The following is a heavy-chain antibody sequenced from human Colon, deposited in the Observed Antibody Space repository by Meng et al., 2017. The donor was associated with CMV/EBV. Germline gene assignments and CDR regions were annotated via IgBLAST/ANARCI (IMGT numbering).Heavy chain of an antibody. D-gene: IGHD3-9*01. CDR2: INADGSVT. CDR1: GFSFSTHW. V-gene: IGHV3-74*01. CDR3: VRGDDWRDYYGMDV. J-gene: IGHJ6*02. Sequence: ETLSLTCAASGFSFSTHWMHWVRQAPEKGLVWVARINADGSVTNYADSVKGRFTISRDNAKNTLYVQMNSLTAEDTAVYYCVRGDDWRDYYGMDVWGQGTPVTVSS.